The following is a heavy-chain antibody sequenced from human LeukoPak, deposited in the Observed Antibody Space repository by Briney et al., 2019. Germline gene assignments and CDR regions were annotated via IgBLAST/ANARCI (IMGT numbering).Heavy chain of an antibody. CDR1: GFNISSYS. Sequence: HPGGSLRLSCVASGFNISSYSMNWVRQAPGKGLEWVSYISTSSNTIYYADSMKGRFTISRDNAKNSLYLQMNSLRAEGTAVYYCARLYDDCTRSTCLWYFDYWGQGTLVTVPS. D-gene: IGHD2/OR15-2a*01. CDR3: ARLYDDCTRSTCLWYFDY. V-gene: IGHV3-48*04. CDR2: ISTSSNTI. J-gene: IGHJ4*02.